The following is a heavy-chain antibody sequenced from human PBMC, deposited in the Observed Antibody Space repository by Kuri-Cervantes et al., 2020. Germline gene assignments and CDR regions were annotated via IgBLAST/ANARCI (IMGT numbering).Heavy chain of an antibody. D-gene: IGHD3-10*02. CDR1: GFTFSDAW. CDR3: ARVFDTYYMDV. J-gene: IGHJ6*03. V-gene: IGHV3-11*04. CDR2: ISSSGSTI. Sequence: GESLKISCAASGFTFSDAWMSWVRQAPGKGLEWVSHISSSGSTIFYADSVKGRFTISRDNSKNTLYLQMNSLRAEDTAVYHCARVFDTYYMDVWGKGTTVTVSS.